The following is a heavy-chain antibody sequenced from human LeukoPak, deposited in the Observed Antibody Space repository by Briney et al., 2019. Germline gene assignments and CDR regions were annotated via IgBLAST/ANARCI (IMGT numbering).Heavy chain of an antibody. CDR3: AKVDSGIVATGSPYFDY. Sequence: GGSLRLSCAASGFTFSNYNMNWVRQAPGKAMEWVSSITSSGTYNFYADSVRGRFTISRDNAKNSLYLQMNSLRAEDTAVYYCAKVDSGIVATGSPYFDYWGQGTLVTVSS. V-gene: IGHV3-21*04. D-gene: IGHD6-13*01. CDR1: GFTFSNYN. J-gene: IGHJ4*02. CDR2: ITSSGTYN.